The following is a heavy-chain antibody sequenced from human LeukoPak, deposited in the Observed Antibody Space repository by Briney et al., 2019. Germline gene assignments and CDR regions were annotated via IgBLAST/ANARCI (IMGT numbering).Heavy chain of an antibody. Sequence: GGSLRLSCAASGFTFSDYTMNWVRQAPGKGLEWVSSISSSSSYIYYADSLKGRFTISRDNAQNSLYLQMNSLRAEDTAVYYCAKAPGATHFDYWGQGTLVTVSS. CDR3: AKAPGATHFDY. CDR1: GFTFSDYT. V-gene: IGHV3-21*04. J-gene: IGHJ4*02. D-gene: IGHD1-26*01. CDR2: ISSSSSYI.